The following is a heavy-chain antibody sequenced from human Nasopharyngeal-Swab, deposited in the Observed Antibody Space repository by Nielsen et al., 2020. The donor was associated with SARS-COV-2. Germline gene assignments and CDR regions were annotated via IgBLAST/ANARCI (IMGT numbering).Heavy chain of an antibody. J-gene: IGHJ5*02. V-gene: IGHV1-24*01. CDR1: GYTLTELS. Sequence: SVKVSCKVSGYTLTELSMHWVRQAPGKGLEWMGGFDPEDGETIYAQKFQGRVTMTRNTSISTAYMELSSLRSEDTAVYYCARGYNWESNLNWFDPWGQGTLGTVSS. CDR2: FDPEDGET. D-gene: IGHD3-16*01. CDR3: ARGYNWESNLNWFDP.